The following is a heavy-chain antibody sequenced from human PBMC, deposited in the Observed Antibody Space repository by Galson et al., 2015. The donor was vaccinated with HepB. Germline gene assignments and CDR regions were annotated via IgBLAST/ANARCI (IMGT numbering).Heavy chain of an antibody. D-gene: IGHD5-18*01. Sequence: SLRLSCAASGFTFSDYYISWIRQAPGKGLEWVSDISTSSSYTSYADSVKGRFTISRDNAKNSLYLQMNSLRAEDTAVYYCARGGNTPSYGTDYWGQGTLVTVSS. J-gene: IGHJ4*02. V-gene: IGHV3-11*06. CDR1: GFTFSDYY. CDR3: ARGGNTPSYGTDY. CDR2: ISTSSSYT.